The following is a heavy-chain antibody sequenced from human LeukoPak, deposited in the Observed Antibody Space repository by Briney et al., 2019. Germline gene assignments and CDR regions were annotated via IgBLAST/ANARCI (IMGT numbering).Heavy chain of an antibody. CDR3: AKLYCSSSSCSRGGYFDY. CDR2: INQDERDR. Sequence: GGSLRLSCAASGFTFRSHWMSWVRQAPGKGLEWVANINQDERDRYYVDSVKGRFTISRDNAKNSVYLQMNSLRAEDTAVYYCAKLYCSSSSCSRGGYFDYWGRGTLVTVSS. J-gene: IGHJ4*02. D-gene: IGHD2-2*01. V-gene: IGHV3-7*03. CDR1: GFTFRSHW.